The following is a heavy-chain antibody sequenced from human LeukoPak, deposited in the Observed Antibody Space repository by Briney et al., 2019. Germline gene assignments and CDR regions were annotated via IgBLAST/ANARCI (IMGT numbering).Heavy chain of an antibody. CDR3: ARDGIGTDYVRYFDD. V-gene: IGHV4-39*07. J-gene: IGHJ4*02. CDR1: GGSISSSSYY. Sequence: PSETLSLTCTVSGGSISSSSYYWGWIRQPPGKGLEWIGSIYYSGSTYYNPSLKSRVTISVDTSKNQFSLKLSSVTAADTAVYYCARDGIGTDYVRYFDDWGQGTLVTVSS. CDR2: IYYSGST. D-gene: IGHD3-10*02.